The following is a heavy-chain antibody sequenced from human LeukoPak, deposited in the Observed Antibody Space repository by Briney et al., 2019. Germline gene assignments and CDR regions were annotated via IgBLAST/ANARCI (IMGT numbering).Heavy chain of an antibody. Sequence: PSETLSLTCTVSGGSISSYYWSWIRQPPGKGLEWIGYIYYSGSTNYNPSLKSRVTISVDTSKNQFSLKLSSVTAADTAVYYCARYGVRDGYNRGNIWGQGTMVTLSS. CDR1: GGSISSYY. D-gene: IGHD5-24*01. J-gene: IGHJ3*02. CDR2: IYYSGST. V-gene: IGHV4-59*08. CDR3: ARYGVRDGYNRGNI.